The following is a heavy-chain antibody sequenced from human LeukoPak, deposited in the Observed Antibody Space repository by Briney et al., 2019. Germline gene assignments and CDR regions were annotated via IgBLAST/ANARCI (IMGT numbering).Heavy chain of an antibody. Sequence: GGSLRLSCAASGFTFSSYSMNWVRQAPGKGLEWVSSISSSSSYIYYADSVKGRFTISRDNAKNSLYLQMNSLRAEDTAVYYCARGGYMTTVTTFLGYWGQGTLVTVSS. CDR1: GFTFSSYS. J-gene: IGHJ4*02. V-gene: IGHV3-21*01. D-gene: IGHD4-17*01. CDR3: ARGGYMTTVTTFLGY. CDR2: ISSSSSYI.